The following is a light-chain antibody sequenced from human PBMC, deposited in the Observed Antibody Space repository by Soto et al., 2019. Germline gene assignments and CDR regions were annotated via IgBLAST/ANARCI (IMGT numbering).Light chain of an antibody. CDR1: QSISSW. V-gene: IGKV1-12*01. CDR2: AAS. J-gene: IGKJ4*01. CDR3: QQANSFPLT. Sequence: DIQMTQSPSTLSSTAGDIFTITCRASQSISSWLAWYQQKPGKAPKLLIYAASSLQSGVPSRFSGSGSGTDFTLTISSLQPEDFATYYCQQANSFPLTFGGGTKVDIK.